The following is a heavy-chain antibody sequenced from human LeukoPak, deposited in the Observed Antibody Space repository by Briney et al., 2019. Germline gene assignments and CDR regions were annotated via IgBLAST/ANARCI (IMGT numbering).Heavy chain of an antibody. D-gene: IGHD3-10*01. CDR3: ARNSASAGPGGY. V-gene: IGHV4-31*03. Sequence: TSQTLSLTCTVSGGSISSGGYYWSWIRQHPGKGLEWIGYIYYSGSTYYNPSLKSRVTISVDTSKNQFSLKLSSVTAADTAVYYCARNSASAGPGGYWGQGTLVTVSS. CDR1: GGSISSGGYY. J-gene: IGHJ4*02. CDR2: IYYSGST.